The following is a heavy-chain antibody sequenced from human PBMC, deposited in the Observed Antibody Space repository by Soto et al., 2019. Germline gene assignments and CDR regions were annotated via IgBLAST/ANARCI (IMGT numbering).Heavy chain of an antibody. J-gene: IGHJ4*02. CDR1: GASISSGDHF. CDR2: IYYSGST. V-gene: IGHV4-30-4*01. Sequence: QVQLQESGPGLVKPSQTLSLTCTVSGASISSGDHFWTWLRQPPGKGLEWIGYIYYSGSTYYNPPLKSRVAISVDTSKNQFSLTLTSVTAADTAVYYCAREEALIVVPTGGIDYSFDYWGQGTLVTVSS. D-gene: IGHD3-22*01. CDR3: AREEALIVVPTGGIDYSFDY.